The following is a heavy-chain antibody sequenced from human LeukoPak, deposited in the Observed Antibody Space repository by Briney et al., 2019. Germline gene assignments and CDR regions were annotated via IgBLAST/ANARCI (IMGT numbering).Heavy chain of an antibody. CDR2: IYYSGST. D-gene: IGHD6-19*01. V-gene: IGHV4-59*01. CDR3: ARWSIAVAGSWAFDI. CDR1: GGSISSYY. J-gene: IGHJ3*02. Sequence: PSETLSLTCTVSGGSISSYYWSWIRQPPGRGLEWIGYIYYSGSTNYNPSLKSRVTISVDTSKNQFSLKLSSVTAADTAVYYCARWSIAVAGSWAFDIWGQGTMVTVSS.